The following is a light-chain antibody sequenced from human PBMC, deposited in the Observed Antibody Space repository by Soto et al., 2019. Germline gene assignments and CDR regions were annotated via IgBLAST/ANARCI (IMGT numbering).Light chain of an antibody. V-gene: IGKV3-11*01. Sequence: EIVLTQSPATLSLSPGERATLSCRASQSVSIYLAWYQQKLGQAPRLLIYDASNRATGIPARFSGSGSGTDLTLTSISLEPEDFAVYYCQQRDNWLTFGGGTKVEIK. J-gene: IGKJ4*01. CDR1: QSVSIY. CDR3: QQRDNWLT. CDR2: DAS.